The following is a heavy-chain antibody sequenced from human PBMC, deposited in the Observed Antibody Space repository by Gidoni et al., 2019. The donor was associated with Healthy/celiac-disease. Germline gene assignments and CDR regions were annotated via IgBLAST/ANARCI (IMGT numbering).Heavy chain of an antibody. CDR2: IWYDGSNK. J-gene: IGHJ4*02. CDR3: ARDPPRHSGWYIPDY. Sequence: QVQLVESGGGVVQPGRSLRLSCPASGSPFSSYGMHWVRQAPGKGLEWVAVIWYDGSNKYYADSVKGRFIISRDNSKNTLYLQMNSLRAEDTAVYYCARDPPRHSGWYIPDYWGQGTLVTVSS. CDR1: GSPFSSYG. D-gene: IGHD6-19*01. V-gene: IGHV3-33*01.